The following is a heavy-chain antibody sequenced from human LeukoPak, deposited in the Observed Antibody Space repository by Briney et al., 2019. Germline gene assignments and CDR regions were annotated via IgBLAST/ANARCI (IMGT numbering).Heavy chain of an antibody. V-gene: IGHV4-4*07. CDR2: IITSGIT. CDR3: ARESSGNYYNPLGYMDV. J-gene: IGHJ6*03. CDR1: GGSISIYY. Sequence: PSETLSLTCTVSGGSISIYYWNWIRQPAGKGLEWIGRIITSGITNYDPSLKSRVTMSVDTSKNQFSLNLSSVTAADTAVYYCARESSGNYYNPLGYMDVWGKGTTVTVSS. D-gene: IGHD3-10*01.